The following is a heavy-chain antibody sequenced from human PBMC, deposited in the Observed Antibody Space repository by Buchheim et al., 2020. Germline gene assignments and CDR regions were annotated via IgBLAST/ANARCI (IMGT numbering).Heavy chain of an antibody. CDR1: GFTFSSYA. V-gene: IGHV3-23*01. D-gene: IGHD3-10*01. CDR2: ISGSGGST. Sequence: EVQLLESGGGLVQPGGSLRLSCAASGFTFSSYAMSWVRQAPGKGLEWVSAISGSGGSTYYADSVKGRFTISRDNSKNTLYLQMNSLGAEDTAVYYCAKDWRYYGSGSYSAFDYWGQGTL. CDR3: AKDWRYYGSGSYSAFDY. J-gene: IGHJ4*02.